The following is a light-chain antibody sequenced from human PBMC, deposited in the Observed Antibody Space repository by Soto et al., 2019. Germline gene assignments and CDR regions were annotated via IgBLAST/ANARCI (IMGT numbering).Light chain of an antibody. J-gene: IGLJ1*01. Sequence: QSALTQPPSASGSPGQSVTISCTGTSSDVGDYNYVSWYQQHPGKAPKLMIYEVSKRPSGVPDRFSGSKSGNTTSLTVSGPQAEDEADYYCSSYAGRLYVFGTGTKVTVL. CDR2: EVS. V-gene: IGLV2-8*01. CDR3: SSYAGRLYV. CDR1: SSDVGDYNY.